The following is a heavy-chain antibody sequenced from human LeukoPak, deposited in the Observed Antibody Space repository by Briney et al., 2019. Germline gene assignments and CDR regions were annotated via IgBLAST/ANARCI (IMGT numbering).Heavy chain of an antibody. D-gene: IGHD1-26*01. CDR2: INPDGSTT. CDR3: AKPRIVGARDAFDI. V-gene: IGHV3-74*01. CDR1: GFTLSTYW. J-gene: IGHJ3*02. Sequence: PGGSLRLSCAASGFTLSTYWMHWVRQAPGKGLVWVSRINPDGSTTTYADSVEGRFTISRDNSKNTLYLQMNSLRAEDTAVYYCAKPRIVGARDAFDIWGQGTMVTVSS.